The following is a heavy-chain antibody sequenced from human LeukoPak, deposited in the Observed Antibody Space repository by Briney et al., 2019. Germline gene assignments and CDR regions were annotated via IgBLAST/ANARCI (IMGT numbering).Heavy chain of an antibody. CDR3: ASRARGYSYGQKGDY. Sequence: SVKVSCKASGGTFSSYAISWVRQAPGQGLEWMGRIIPILGIANYAQKFQGRVTITADKSTSTAYMELSSLRSEDTAVYYCASRARGYSYGQKGDYWGQGTLVTVSS. D-gene: IGHD5-18*01. V-gene: IGHV1-69*04. CDR2: IIPILGIA. CDR1: GGTFSSYA. J-gene: IGHJ4*02.